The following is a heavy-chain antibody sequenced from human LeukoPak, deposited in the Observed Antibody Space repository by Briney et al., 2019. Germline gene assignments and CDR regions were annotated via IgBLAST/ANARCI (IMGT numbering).Heavy chain of an antibody. V-gene: IGHV4-61*02. J-gene: IGHJ4*02. CDR2: ISSSGRT. CDR3: ARDVGRGYWRFADY. Sequence: SQTLSLTCTVSGGSISSGRNFWSWIRQPAGKGLEWIGRISSSGRTNYNPSLKSRVTISLDTSKNQFSLNLTSVTAADTAMYYCARDVGRGYWRFADYWGQGTLVTVSS. D-gene: IGHD3-3*01. CDR1: GGSISSGRNF.